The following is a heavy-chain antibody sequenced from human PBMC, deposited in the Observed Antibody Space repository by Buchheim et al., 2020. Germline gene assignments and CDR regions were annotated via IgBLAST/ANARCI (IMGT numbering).Heavy chain of an antibody. Sequence: QLQLQESGPGLVKPSETLSLTCTVPGGSISSSSYYWGWIRQPPGKGLEWIGSIYYSGSTYYNPSLKSRVPISVDKSQNQFSLKLSSVTAADTAVYYCARPRRGDDAFDIWGQGT. CDR1: GGSISSSSYY. CDR3: ARPRRGDDAFDI. J-gene: IGHJ3*02. V-gene: IGHV4-39*01. D-gene: IGHD3-10*01. CDR2: IYYSGST.